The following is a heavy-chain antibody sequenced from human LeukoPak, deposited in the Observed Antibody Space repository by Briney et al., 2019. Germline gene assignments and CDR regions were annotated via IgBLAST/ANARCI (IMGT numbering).Heavy chain of an antibody. V-gene: IGHV3-30-3*01. CDR2: ISYDGSNK. CDR3: ARSWWTVAGTPYYYYYGMDV. J-gene: IGHJ6*02. D-gene: IGHD6-19*01. CDR1: GFTFSSYA. Sequence: PGGSLRLSCAASGFTFSSYAMHWVRQAPDKGLEWVAVISYDGSNKYYADSVKGRFTISRDNSKNTLYLQMNSLRAEDTAVYYCARSWWTVAGTPYYYYYGMDVWGQGTTVTVSS.